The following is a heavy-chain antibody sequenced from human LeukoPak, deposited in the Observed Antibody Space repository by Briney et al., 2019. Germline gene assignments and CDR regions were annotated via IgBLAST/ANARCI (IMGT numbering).Heavy chain of an antibody. V-gene: IGHV3-23*01. CDR2: ISDGGGST. D-gene: IGHD1-26*01. CDR1: GFTFRNYA. Sequence: GGSLRLSCAASGFTFRNYAMSWVRQAPGKGLEWVSGISDGGGSTYYVDSAKGRFTISRDYSRNTLYLQMNSLRVEDTAVYYCRVGVTNYFDFWGQGTLVTVSS. CDR3: RVGVTNYFDF. J-gene: IGHJ4*02.